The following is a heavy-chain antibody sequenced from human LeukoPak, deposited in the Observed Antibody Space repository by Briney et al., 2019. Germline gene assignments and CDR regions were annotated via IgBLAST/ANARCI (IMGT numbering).Heavy chain of an antibody. V-gene: IGHV4-38-2*02. D-gene: IGHD3-22*01. CDR1: GYSISSGYY. J-gene: IGHJ3*02. CDR2: IYHSGST. CDR3: ARVVVITRGAFDI. Sequence: SETLSLTCSVSGYSISSGYYWGWIRQPPGKGLEWIGSIYHSGSTYYNTSLKSRVTISVDTSKNQFSLKLSSVTAADTAVYYCARVVVITRGAFDIWGQGTMVTVSS.